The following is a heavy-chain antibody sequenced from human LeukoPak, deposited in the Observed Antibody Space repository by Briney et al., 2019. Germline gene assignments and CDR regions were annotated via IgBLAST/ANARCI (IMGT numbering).Heavy chain of an antibody. CDR2: LSPYNGNT. Sequence: SVKVSCKTSGYTFTSYGIGWVRQAPGQGLEWMAWLSPYNGNTNYAQKLQGRATVTTDTSTTTAYMELRSLRSDDTAVYYCTRDRSTSGSQNYWGQGTLVTVSS. CDR1: GYTFTSYG. D-gene: IGHD1-26*01. V-gene: IGHV1-18*01. J-gene: IGHJ4*02. CDR3: TRDRSTSGSQNY.